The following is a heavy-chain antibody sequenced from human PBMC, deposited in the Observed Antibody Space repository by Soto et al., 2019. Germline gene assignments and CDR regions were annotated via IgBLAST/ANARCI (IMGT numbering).Heavy chain of an antibody. J-gene: IGHJ3*02. CDR3: ATSHYDTTGNFDAFEI. V-gene: IGHV3-9*01. Sequence: EVQLVESGGGLVQPGRSLILSCAASGFTFDDYAMHWVRQAPGKGLEWVSGISWNSGSLDYTDSMQGRFTISRDNAKNSLYLQMNSLRPEDTALYYCATSHYDTTGNFDAFEIWGQGTMVTVSS. CDR1: GFTFDDYA. D-gene: IGHD3-22*01. CDR2: ISWNSGSL.